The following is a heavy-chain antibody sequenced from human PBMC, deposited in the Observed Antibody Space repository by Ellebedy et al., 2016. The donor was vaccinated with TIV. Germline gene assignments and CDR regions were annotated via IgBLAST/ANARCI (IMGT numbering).Heavy chain of an antibody. CDR1: GFTFSSYW. CDR2: IKQDGSEK. D-gene: IGHD6-19*01. Sequence: GESLKISCAASGFTFSSYWMSWVRQAPGKGLEWVANIKQDGSEKYYVDSVKGRFTISRDNAQNSLSLQVNSLRGEDTAVYHCVKGGGSGWPFDYWGQGTLVTVSS. CDR3: VKGGGSGWPFDY. V-gene: IGHV3-7*03. J-gene: IGHJ4*02.